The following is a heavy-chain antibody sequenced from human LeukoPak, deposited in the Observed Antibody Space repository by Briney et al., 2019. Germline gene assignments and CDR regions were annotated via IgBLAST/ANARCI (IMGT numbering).Heavy chain of an antibody. V-gene: IGHV3-9*01. D-gene: IGHD6-13*01. CDR3: AKGDSSSPPLNWFDP. CDR1: GFTFDDYA. J-gene: IGHJ5*02. CDR2: ISWNSGSI. Sequence: GRSLRLSCAASGFTFDDYAMHWVRQAPGKGLEWVSGISWNSGSIGYADSVKGRFTISRDNAKNSLYLQMNSLRAEDTALYYCAKGDSSSPPLNWFDPWGQGTLVTVSS.